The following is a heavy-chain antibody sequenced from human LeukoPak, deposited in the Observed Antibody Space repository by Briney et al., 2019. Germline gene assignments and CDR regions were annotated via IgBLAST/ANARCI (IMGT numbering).Heavy chain of an antibody. Sequence: SETLSLTCTVSGGSISSGGYYWSWIRQPPGKGLEWIGYIYHSGSAYYNPSLKSRVTISVDRSKNQFSLKLSSVTAADTAVYYCAREGPGVLPYDYWGQGTLVTVSS. V-gene: IGHV4-30-2*01. CDR1: GGSISSGGYY. CDR2: IYHSGSA. D-gene: IGHD3-3*01. CDR3: AREGPGVLPYDY. J-gene: IGHJ4*02.